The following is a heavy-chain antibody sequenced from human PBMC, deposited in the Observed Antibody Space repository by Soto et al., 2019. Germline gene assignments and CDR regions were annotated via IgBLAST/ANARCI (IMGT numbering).Heavy chain of an antibody. J-gene: IGHJ3*02. CDR1: GFTFSSYA. Sequence: VQLVESGGGVVQPGRSLRLSCAASGFTFSSYAMSWVRQAPGKGLEWVSAISGSGGSTYYADSVKGRFTISRDNSKNTLYLQMNSLRAEDTAVYYCAKDRGDYDAFDIWGQGTMVTVSS. CDR2: ISGSGGST. D-gene: IGHD4-17*01. CDR3: AKDRGDYDAFDI. V-gene: IGHV3-23*04.